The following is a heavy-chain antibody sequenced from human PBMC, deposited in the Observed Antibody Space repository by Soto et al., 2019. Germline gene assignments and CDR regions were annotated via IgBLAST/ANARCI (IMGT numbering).Heavy chain of an antibody. Sequence: ASVKVSCKASGYTFTSYAMHWVRQAPGQRLEWMGWINAGNGNTKYSQKFQGRVTITRDTSASTAYMELSSLRSEDTAVYYCARDTDSYCSSTSCYLFYWFDPWGQGTLVTVSS. CDR2: INAGNGNT. J-gene: IGHJ5*02. CDR3: ARDTDSYCSSTSCYLFYWFDP. CDR1: GYTFTSYA. D-gene: IGHD2-2*01. V-gene: IGHV1-3*01.